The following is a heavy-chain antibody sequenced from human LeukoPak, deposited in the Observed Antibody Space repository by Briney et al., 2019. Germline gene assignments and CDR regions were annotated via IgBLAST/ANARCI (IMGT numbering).Heavy chain of an antibody. CDR2: ISGSGGST. J-gene: IGHJ4*02. CDR1: GFTFSSYA. CDR3: AKDTSSGYYSALDY. Sequence: GSLRLSCAASGFTFSSYAMSWVRQAPGKGLEWVSTISGSGGSTYYADSVKGRFTISRDNSKNTLYLQMNSLRAEDTAVYYCAKDTSSGYYSALDYWGQGTLVTVSS. D-gene: IGHD3-22*01. V-gene: IGHV3-23*01.